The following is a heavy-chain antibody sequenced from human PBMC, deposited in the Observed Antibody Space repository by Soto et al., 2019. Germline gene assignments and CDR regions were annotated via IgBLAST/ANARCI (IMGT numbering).Heavy chain of an antibody. CDR2: ISYDGSNK. V-gene: IGHV3-30-3*01. J-gene: IGHJ4*02. CDR3: ARDTGYSYGYYFDY. Sequence: GGSLRLSCAAFGFTFSSYAMHWVRQAPGKGLEWVAVISYDGSNKYYADSVKGRFTISRDNSKNTLYLQMNSLRAEDTAVYYCARDTGYSYGYYFDYWGQGTLVTVSS. CDR1: GFTFSSYA. D-gene: IGHD5-18*01.